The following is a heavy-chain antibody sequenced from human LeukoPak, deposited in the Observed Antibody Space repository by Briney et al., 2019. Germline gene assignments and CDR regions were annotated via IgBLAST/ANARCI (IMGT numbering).Heavy chain of an antibody. D-gene: IGHD3-10*01. CDR2: IYYSGST. Sequence: SETLSLTCTVSGGSISSSSYYWGWVRQPPGKGLEWIGSIYYSGSTYYNPSLKSRATISVDTSKNQFSLKLSSVTAAETAVYXXXXXYXXGSGSYSRPPHFDYWGQGTLVTVSS. J-gene: IGHJ4*02. V-gene: IGHV4-39*01. CDR1: GGSISSSSYY. CDR3: XXXYXXGSGSYSRPPHFDY.